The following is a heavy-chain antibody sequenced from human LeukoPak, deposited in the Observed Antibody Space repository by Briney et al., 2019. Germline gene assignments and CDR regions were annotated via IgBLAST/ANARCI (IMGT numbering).Heavy chain of an antibody. CDR2: ISAYNGNT. Sequence: GASVKVSCKASGYTFTSYGISWVRQAPGQGLEWMGWISAYNGNTNYAQKLQGRVTMTTDTSTSTAYMELRSLRSDDTAVYYCARVHYGSGSYKRQTGAFDYWGQGTLVTVSS. D-gene: IGHD3-10*01. CDR1: GYTFTSYG. J-gene: IGHJ4*02. CDR3: ARVHYGSGSYKRQTGAFDY. V-gene: IGHV1-18*01.